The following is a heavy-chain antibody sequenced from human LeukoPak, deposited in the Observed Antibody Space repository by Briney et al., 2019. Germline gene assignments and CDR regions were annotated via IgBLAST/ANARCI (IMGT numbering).Heavy chain of an antibody. Sequence: GGSLRLSCAASGFTFSSYSMDWVRQAPGKGLEWVSYISSSSSTIYYADSVKGRFTISTDNAKNSLYLQMNSLRAEDTAVYYCASRTIITANDAFDIWGQGTMVTVSS. D-gene: IGHD1-20*01. CDR3: ASRTIITANDAFDI. J-gene: IGHJ3*02. CDR2: ISSSSSTI. CDR1: GFTFSSYS. V-gene: IGHV3-48*04.